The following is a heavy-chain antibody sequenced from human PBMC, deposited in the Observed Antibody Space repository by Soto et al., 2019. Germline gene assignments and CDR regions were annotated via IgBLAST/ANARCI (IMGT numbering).Heavy chain of an antibody. D-gene: IGHD6-19*01. CDR3: AAAIGVTESAYFHH. CDR2: IYPSDSDT. J-gene: IGHJ1*01. Sequence: GESLKISCNGSGFTSNNNLIAWVRQMPGKGLEWMGIIYPSDSDTRYSPSFQGQVTISADKSISTAYLQWTSLKASDTATYYCAAAIGVTESAYFHHWGQGTRVTVSS. CDR1: GFTSNNNL. V-gene: IGHV5-51*01.